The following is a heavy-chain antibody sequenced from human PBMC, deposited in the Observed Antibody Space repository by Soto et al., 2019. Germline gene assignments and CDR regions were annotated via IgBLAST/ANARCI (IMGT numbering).Heavy chain of an antibody. J-gene: IGHJ4*02. CDR2: INAGNGNT. D-gene: IGHD6-25*01. CDR3: ARGNTAAADY. V-gene: IGHV1-3*01. Sequence: QVQLVQSGAEVKRPGASVKVSCKASGYTFTSYAMHWVRQAPGQRPEWMGWINAGNGNTKNSQNFQERITFTRDASASTIYMDLRRLRSKDTAVYFCARGNTAAADYWGQGTLVTVSS. CDR1: GYTFTSYA.